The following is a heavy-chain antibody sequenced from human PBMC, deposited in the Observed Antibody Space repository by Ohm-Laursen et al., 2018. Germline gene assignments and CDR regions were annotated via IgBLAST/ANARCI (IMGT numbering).Heavy chain of an antibody. D-gene: IGHD5-12*01. CDR3: ARVPRYSGYDYAFDI. V-gene: IGHV3-48*03. CDR1: GFTFSSYE. J-gene: IGHJ3*02. CDR2: ISSGSTI. Sequence: SLRLSCAASGFTFSSYEMNWVRQAPGKGLEWVSYISSGSTIYYADSVKGRFTISRDNAKNSLYLQMNSLRAEDTAVYYCARVPRYSGYDYAFDIWGQGTMVTVSS.